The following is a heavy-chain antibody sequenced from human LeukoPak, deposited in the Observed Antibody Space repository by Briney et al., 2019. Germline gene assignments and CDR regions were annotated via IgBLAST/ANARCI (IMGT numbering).Heavy chain of an antibody. Sequence: PGGSLRLSCAASGFAFSTYSMSWVRQAPGKGLEWVSSISSSSSYIYYADSVKGRFTISRDNAKNSLYLQMNSLRAEDTAVYYCARDGEVQLERLVYFDYWGQGTLVTVSS. V-gene: IGHV3-21*01. D-gene: IGHD1-1*01. CDR1: GFAFSTYS. CDR3: ARDGEVQLERLVYFDY. J-gene: IGHJ4*02. CDR2: ISSSSSYI.